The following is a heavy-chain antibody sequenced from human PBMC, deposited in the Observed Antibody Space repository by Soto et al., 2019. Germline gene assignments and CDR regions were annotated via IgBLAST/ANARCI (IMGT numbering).Heavy chain of an antibody. Sequence: EVQLLESGGGLVQPGGSLRLSCVASGFTFSTYAMSWVRQAPGKGLEWVSGISGSDDTTYYADSMKGRFTVSRDSSKNTLYLQMNSLRAEDTAVYYCAKGVGARRYYFDCWGQGTLVTVSS. CDR2: ISGSDDTT. CDR3: AKGVGARRYYFDC. CDR1: GFTFSTYA. V-gene: IGHV3-23*01. J-gene: IGHJ4*02. D-gene: IGHD1-26*01.